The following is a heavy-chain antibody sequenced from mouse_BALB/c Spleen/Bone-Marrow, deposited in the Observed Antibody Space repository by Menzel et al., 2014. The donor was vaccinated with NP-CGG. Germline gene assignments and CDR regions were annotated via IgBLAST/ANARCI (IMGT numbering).Heavy chain of an antibody. D-gene: IGHD2-3*01. V-gene: IGHV2-6-5*01. CDR3: AKQGRGLLRNAMDY. CDR1: GFSLTDYG. J-gene: IGHJ4*01. CDR2: IWGGGNT. Sequence: QVQLQQSGPGLVAPSQSLSITCTVSGFSLTDYGVSWIRQPPGKGLEWLGVIWGGGNTYYNTTLKSRLSISNDNSKSQVFLKMNSLQTDDTAVYCCAKQGRGLLRNAMDYWGQGTSVTVSS.